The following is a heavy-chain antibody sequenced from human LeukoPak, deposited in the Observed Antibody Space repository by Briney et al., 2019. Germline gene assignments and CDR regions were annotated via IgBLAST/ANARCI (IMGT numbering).Heavy chain of an antibody. D-gene: IGHD3-22*01. Sequence: ASVKVSCTASGYTFTSYYMHWVQQAPGQGLEWMGIINPNGGSTNYAQKFQGRVTMTRDTSTSTVYMELSSPRSEDTAVYYCARGQSSGRYWYFDLWGRGTLVTVSS. V-gene: IGHV1-46*01. CDR2: INPNGGST. J-gene: IGHJ2*01. CDR3: ARGQSSGRYWYFDL. CDR1: GYTFTSYY.